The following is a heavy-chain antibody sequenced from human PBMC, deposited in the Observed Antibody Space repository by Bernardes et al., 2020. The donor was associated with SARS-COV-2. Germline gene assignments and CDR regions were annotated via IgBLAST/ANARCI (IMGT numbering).Heavy chain of an antibody. V-gene: IGHV3-30-3*01. CDR2: ISYDGSNK. Sequence: GGSLRLSCAASGFTFSSYAMHWVRQAPGKGLEWVAVISYDGSNKYYADSVKGRFTISRDNSKNTLYLQMNSLRAEDTAVYYCASELIGNLDYWGQGTLVTVSS. CDR1: GFTFSSYA. CDR3: ASELIGNLDY. J-gene: IGHJ4*02. D-gene: IGHD3-16*01.